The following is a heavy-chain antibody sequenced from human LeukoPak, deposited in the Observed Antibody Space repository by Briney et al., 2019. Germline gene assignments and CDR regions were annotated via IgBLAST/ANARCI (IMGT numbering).Heavy chain of an antibody. CDR2: IIPIFGTA. J-gene: IGHJ5*02. V-gene: IGHV1-69*13. CDR1: GGTFSSYA. D-gene: IGHD3-22*01. Sequence: SVKVSCKASGGTFSSYAISWVRQAPGQGLEWMGGIIPIFGTANYAQKFQGRVTITADESTSTAYMELRSLRSDDTAVYYCARDQGPYYYDSSGSGFDPWGQGTLVTVSS. CDR3: ARDQGPYYYDSSGSGFDP.